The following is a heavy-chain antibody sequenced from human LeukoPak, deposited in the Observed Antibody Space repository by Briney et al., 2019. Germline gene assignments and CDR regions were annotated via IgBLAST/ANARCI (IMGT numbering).Heavy chain of an antibody. CDR2: IYYSGST. V-gene: IGHV4-59*12. Sequence: PSETLSLTCTVSGGSISSYYWSWIRQPPGKGLEWIGYIYYSGSTKYNPSLKSRVTISVDTSKNQFSLKLSSVTAADTAVYNCARSQYQLLYWFDPWGQGTLVTVSS. D-gene: IGHD2-2*01. J-gene: IGHJ5*02. CDR3: ARSQYQLLYWFDP. CDR1: GGSISSYY.